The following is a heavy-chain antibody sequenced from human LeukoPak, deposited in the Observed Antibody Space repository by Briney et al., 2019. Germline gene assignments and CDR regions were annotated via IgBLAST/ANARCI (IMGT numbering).Heavy chain of an antibody. CDR2: IYSSGST. D-gene: IGHD6-19*01. CDR3: ARDQGGSSGWYNY. CDR1: GGSISSGSYY. V-gene: IGHV4-61*02. Sequence: SQTLSLTCSVSGGSISSGSYYWNWIRQPAGKGLEWIGRIYSSGSTNYNSSLKSRVTMSVDTSKNQFSLKLSSVTAADTAVYYCARDQGGSSGWYNYWGQGTLVTVSS. J-gene: IGHJ4*02.